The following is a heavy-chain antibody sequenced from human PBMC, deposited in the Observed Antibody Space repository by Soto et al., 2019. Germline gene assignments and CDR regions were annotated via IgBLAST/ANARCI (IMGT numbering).Heavy chain of an antibody. CDR2: ISYDGSNK. J-gene: IGHJ3*02. D-gene: IGHD5-12*01. V-gene: IGHV3-30*18. Sequence: VQLVESGGGLVQPGGSLRLSCAASGFTFSSYEMNWVRQAPGKGLEWVAVISYDGSNKYYADSVKGRFTISRDNSKNTLYLQMNSLRAEDTAVYYCAKDRYRWDAFDIWGQGTMVTVSS. CDR3: AKDRYRWDAFDI. CDR1: GFTFSSYE.